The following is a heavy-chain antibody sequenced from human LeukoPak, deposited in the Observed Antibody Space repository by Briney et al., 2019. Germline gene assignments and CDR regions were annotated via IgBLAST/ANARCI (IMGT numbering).Heavy chain of an antibody. CDR1: NVSISSSFYY. CDR2: ISYSGSA. Sequence: PSETLSLTCTVSNVSISSSFYYWGWIRQPPGKGLEWIVTISYSGSAYYNPSLKSRVVISVDTSKNQFSLKLSSVTAADTALYYCARTLRNQFAGFDPWGQGTLVTVSS. V-gene: IGHV4-39*07. CDR3: ARTLRNQFAGFDP. D-gene: IGHD3-10*01. J-gene: IGHJ5*02.